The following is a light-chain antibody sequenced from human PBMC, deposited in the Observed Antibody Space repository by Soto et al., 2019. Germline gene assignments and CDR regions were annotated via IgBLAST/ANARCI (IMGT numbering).Light chain of an antibody. CDR1: SSNIGSNT. V-gene: IGLV1-44*01. J-gene: IGLJ1*01. Sequence: QSVLTQPPSASGTSGQRVTISCSGSSSNIGSNTVNWYHQLPGTAPKLLIYSNNQRPSGVPDRFSGSKSGTSASLAISGLQSEDEADYFCAAWDDSLNGRYVFGTGTKVTVL. CDR2: SNN. CDR3: AAWDDSLNGRYV.